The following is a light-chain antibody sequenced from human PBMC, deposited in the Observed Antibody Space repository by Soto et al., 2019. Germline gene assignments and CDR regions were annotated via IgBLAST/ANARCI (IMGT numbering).Light chain of an antibody. CDR2: WAS. J-gene: IGKJ3*01. V-gene: IGKV4-1*01. CDR3: QQYYSTPST. CDR1: QSVLYSSNNTNY. Sequence: DIVMTQSPDSLAVSLGERATINCKSSQSVLYSSNNTNYLAWYQQKPGQPPKLLIYWASTRESGVPDRFSGSGSGTDFTLTISSLQAEDVAVYYGQQYYSTPSTFGPGTKVDIK.